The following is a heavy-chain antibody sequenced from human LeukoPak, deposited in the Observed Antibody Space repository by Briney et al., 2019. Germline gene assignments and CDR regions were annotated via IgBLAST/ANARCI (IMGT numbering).Heavy chain of an antibody. Sequence: ASVKVSCKASGYTFTSYGISWVRQAPGQGLEWMGWISAYNGNTNYAQKFQGRVTMTEDTSTDTAYMELGSLRSEDTAVYYCATAPYYYDSSGYRSYWYFDLWGRGTLVTVSS. CDR1: GYTFTSYG. V-gene: IGHV1-18*01. CDR2: ISAYNGNT. D-gene: IGHD3-22*01. J-gene: IGHJ2*01. CDR3: ATAPYYYDSSGYRSYWYFDL.